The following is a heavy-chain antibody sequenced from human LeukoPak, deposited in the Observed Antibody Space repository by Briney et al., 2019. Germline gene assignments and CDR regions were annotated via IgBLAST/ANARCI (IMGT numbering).Heavy chain of an antibody. CDR1: GGTFSSYA. CDR2: IIPILGIA. J-gene: IGHJ4*02. Sequence: SVKVSCKASGGTFSSYAISWVRQAPGQGLEWMGRIIPILGIANYAQKFQGRVTITADKSTSTAYMELSSLRSGDTAVYYCARAIAAAGTAPPGYWGQGTLVTVSS. V-gene: IGHV1-69*04. D-gene: IGHD6-13*01. CDR3: ARAIAAAGTAPPGY.